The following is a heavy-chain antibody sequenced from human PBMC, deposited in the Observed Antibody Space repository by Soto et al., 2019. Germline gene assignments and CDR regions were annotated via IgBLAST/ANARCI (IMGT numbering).Heavy chain of an antibody. V-gene: IGHV4-34*01. CDR1: GGSCSGYY. CDR2: INDSGST. J-gene: IGHJ2*01. D-gene: IGHD6-13*01. CDR3: ARGRTGSTYSRYWDSGWYFDL. Sequence: QAQLQQCGAGLLKPSETLSLTCAVYGGSCSGYYWSWIRQPPGDGLEWIGEINDSGSTNYNPSLKRRVTISVDTSKNQFSLKLSSVNAADMAVYYCARGRTGSTYSRYWDSGWYFDLWGRGTLVTVS.